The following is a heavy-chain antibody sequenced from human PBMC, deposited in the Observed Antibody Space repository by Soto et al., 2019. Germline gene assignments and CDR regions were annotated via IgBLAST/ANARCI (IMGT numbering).Heavy chain of an antibody. CDR3: AIPLPKQQLVRGAFDH. J-gene: IGHJ4*02. Sequence: QVQLVQSGAEVKKPESSVKLSCKTSGGTFRNYAINWVRQAPGQGREWMGGSLHVFGTANYAQTFQGRFTITADDSTSTDYMELSSLRSEDTAVYYCAIPLPKQQLVRGAFDHWGQGTLVTVAS. D-gene: IGHD6-13*01. CDR1: GGTFRNYA. CDR2: SLHVFGTA. V-gene: IGHV1-69*01.